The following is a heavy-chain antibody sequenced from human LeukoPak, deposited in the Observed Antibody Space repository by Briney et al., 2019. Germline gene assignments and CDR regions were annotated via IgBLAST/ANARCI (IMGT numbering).Heavy chain of an antibody. V-gene: IGHV3-23*01. CDR2: ITSGSGSNV. CDR1: GFTFSSHA. D-gene: IGHD6-13*01. CDR3: ARHGSRSFDY. J-gene: IGHJ4*02. Sequence: GGSLRLSCAASGFTFSSHAMSWVRQAPGKGLEWVSAITSGSGSNVYYTDSLKGRFTISRDNSKNTLYLQMNSLRAEDTAVYYCARHGSRSFDYWGQGTLVTVSA.